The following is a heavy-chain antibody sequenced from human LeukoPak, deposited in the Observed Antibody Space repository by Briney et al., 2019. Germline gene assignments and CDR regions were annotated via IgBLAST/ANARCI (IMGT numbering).Heavy chain of an antibody. CDR1: GGSFSGYY. D-gene: IGHD6-13*01. J-gene: IGHJ4*02. Sequence: SETLSLTCAVYGGSFSGYYWSWIRQPPGKGLEWIGEINHSGSTNYNPSLKSRVTISVDTSKNKFSLKLSSVTAADTAVYYCARRGGYSSSRPRYFDYWGQGTLVTVSS. CDR3: ARRGGYSSSRPRYFDY. CDR2: INHSGST. V-gene: IGHV4-34*01.